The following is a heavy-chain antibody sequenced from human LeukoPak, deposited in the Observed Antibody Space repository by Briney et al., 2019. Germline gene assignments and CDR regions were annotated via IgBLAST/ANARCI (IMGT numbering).Heavy chain of an antibody. CDR3: ARGDSYGYDY. V-gene: IGHV1-8*02. Sequence: ASVKVSCKASGYTFTSYGISWVRQAPGQGLEWMGWMNPNSGNTGYAQKFQGRVTMTRNTSISTAYMELSSLRSEDTAVYYCARGDSYGYDYWGQGTLVTVSS. J-gene: IGHJ4*02. CDR2: MNPNSGNT. CDR1: GYTFTSYG. D-gene: IGHD5-18*01.